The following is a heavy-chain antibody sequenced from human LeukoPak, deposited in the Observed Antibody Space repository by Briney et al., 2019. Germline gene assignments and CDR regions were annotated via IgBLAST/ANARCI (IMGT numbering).Heavy chain of an antibody. V-gene: IGHV3-23*01. CDR1: GLTFSNYA. CDR2: LSSSGGNA. Sequence: GGSLRLSCAASGLTFSNYALSWVRQAPGKGLEWVSALSSSGGNAKYADSVKGRFTISRDNSKNTLFLQMNSLRAEDTGVYYCANLWVLRTKGVDYWGQGTLVAVSS. CDR3: ANLWVLRTKGVDY. D-gene: IGHD1-7*01. J-gene: IGHJ4*02.